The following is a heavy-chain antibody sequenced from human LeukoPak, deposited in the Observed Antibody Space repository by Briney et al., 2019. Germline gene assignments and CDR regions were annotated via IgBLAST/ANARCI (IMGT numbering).Heavy chain of an antibody. Sequence: ASVKVSCKASGGTFSSNAISWVRQAPGQGLEWMGGIIPIFGTANYAQKFQGRVTITTDESTSTAYMELSSLRSEDTAVYYCARAAVEMATSQFDYWGQGTLVTVSS. CDR2: IIPIFGTA. CDR1: GGTFSSNA. V-gene: IGHV1-69*05. J-gene: IGHJ4*02. D-gene: IGHD5-24*01. CDR3: ARAAVEMATSQFDY.